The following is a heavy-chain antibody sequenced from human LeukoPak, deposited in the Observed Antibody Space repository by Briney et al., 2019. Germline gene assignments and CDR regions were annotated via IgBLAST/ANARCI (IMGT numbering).Heavy chain of an antibody. CDR2: INPNSGGT. Sequence: ASVKVSCKASGYTFTSYGISWVRQAPGQGLEWMGWINPNSGGTNYAQKFQGRVAMTRDTSINTAYMEVSRLRSDDTAVYYCARDLDGYNSRDFDYWGQGTLVTVSS. D-gene: IGHD5-24*01. J-gene: IGHJ4*02. V-gene: IGHV1-2*02. CDR3: ARDLDGYNSRDFDY. CDR1: GYTFTSYG.